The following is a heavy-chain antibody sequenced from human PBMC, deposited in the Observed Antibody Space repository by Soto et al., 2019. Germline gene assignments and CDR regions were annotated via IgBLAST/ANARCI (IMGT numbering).Heavy chain of an antibody. CDR2: IWYDGSNK. V-gene: IGHV3-33*01. Sequence: GGSLRLSCAASGFTFSIYGMHWVRHAPGKGLEWVAVIWYDGSNKYYADSVKGRFTISRDNSKNTLYLQMNSLRAEDTAVYYCAREDHNIVVVTAIRPLDYWGQGTLVTVSS. J-gene: IGHJ4*02. D-gene: IGHD2-21*02. CDR3: AREDHNIVVVTAIRPLDY. CDR1: GFTFSIYG.